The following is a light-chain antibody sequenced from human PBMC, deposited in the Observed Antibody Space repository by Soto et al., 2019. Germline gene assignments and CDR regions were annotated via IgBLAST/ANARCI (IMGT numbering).Light chain of an antibody. J-gene: IGKJ5*01. V-gene: IGKV3-11*01. CDR2: DAS. Sequence: EIVLTQSPATLSLSPGERATLSCRASQSVSSYLAWYQQKPGQAPRLLIYDASNRATGIPARFSGSGSGTDFTLTISSLEPEDFAVYFCQQRSTWPSITFGQGTRLDIK. CDR3: QQRSTWPSIT. CDR1: QSVSSY.